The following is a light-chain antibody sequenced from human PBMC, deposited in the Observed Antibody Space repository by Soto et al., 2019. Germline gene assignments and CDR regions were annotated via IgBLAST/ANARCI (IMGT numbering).Light chain of an antibody. CDR2: DNN. V-gene: IGLV1-40*01. CDR3: QSYDSSLSGSV. J-gene: IGLJ1*01. Sequence: SVRKQKPSVSWAPWKRVTISFAGSISNIGAGYDVHWYQQLPGTAPKLLIYDNNNRPSGVPDRFSGSKSGTSASLAITGLQAEDEADYYCQSYDSSLSGSVFGTGTKVTVL. CDR1: ISNIGAGYD.